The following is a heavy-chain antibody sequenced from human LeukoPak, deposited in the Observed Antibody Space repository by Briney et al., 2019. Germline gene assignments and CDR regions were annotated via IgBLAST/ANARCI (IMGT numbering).Heavy chain of an antibody. V-gene: IGHV4-59*12. CDR1: GGSISIYY. CDR3: ASARSGWSLNYYYYYMDV. J-gene: IGHJ6*03. D-gene: IGHD6-19*01. Sequence: SETLSLTCTVSGGSISIYYWSWIRQPPGKGLEWIGYIYYSGNTNYNPSLKSRVTISVDTSKNQFSLKLSSVTAADTAVYYCASARSGWSLNYYYYYMDVWGKGTTVTVSS. CDR2: IYYSGNT.